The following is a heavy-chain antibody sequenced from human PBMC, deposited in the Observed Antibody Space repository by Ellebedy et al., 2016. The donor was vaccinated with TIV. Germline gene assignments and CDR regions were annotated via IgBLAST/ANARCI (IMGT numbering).Heavy chain of an antibody. J-gene: IGHJ4*02. CDR1: GFSFSRYS. CDR3: ARDYYGSGSYYCDY. V-gene: IGHV3-21*01. D-gene: IGHD3-10*01. Sequence: GESLKISCAVSGFSFSRYSMNWVCQAPGKGLEWVSSISGSSSYMYYADSVKGRFTISRDNAKSSLYLQMNSLRAEDTATYYCARDYYGSGSYYCDYWGQGTLVTVSS. CDR2: ISGSSSYM.